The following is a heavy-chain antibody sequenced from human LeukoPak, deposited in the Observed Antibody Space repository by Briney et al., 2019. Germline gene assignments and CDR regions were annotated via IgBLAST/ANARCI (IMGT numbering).Heavy chain of an antibody. Sequence: ASVKASCKASGYTFTSYDINWVRQTTGQGLEWMGWMNPNSGNTGYAQKFQGRVTMTRNTSISTAYMELSSLRSEDTAVYYCARAFDCSGGSCYVYWGQGTLVTVSS. CDR2: MNPNSGNT. J-gene: IGHJ4*02. D-gene: IGHD2-15*01. V-gene: IGHV1-8*01. CDR1: GYTFTSYD. CDR3: ARAFDCSGGSCYVY.